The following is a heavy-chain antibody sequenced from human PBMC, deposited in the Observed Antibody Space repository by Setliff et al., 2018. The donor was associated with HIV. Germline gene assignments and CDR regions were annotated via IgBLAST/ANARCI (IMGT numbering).Heavy chain of an antibody. CDR1: GYTFTNYA. CDR3: ARERVQCTDDCYHFHD. D-gene: IGHD2-21*02. CDR2: IIPILRVE. V-gene: IGHV1-69*10. J-gene: IGHJ1*01. Sequence: SVKVSCKASGYTFTNYAMHWVRQAPVQRLEWMGGIIPILRVETYARRFQDRVKITADKSTNTAFMELTSLTSDDTAIYYCARERVQCTDDCYHFHDWGLGTLVTVSS.